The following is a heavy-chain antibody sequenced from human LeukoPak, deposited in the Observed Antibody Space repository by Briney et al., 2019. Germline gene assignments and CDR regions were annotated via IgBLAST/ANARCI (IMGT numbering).Heavy chain of an antibody. V-gene: IGHV3-7*01. CDR2: IKQDGYEK. CDR1: GFTFSSSA. D-gene: IGHD1-26*01. J-gene: IGHJ4*02. CDR3: ARDKIVGPTTLDY. Sequence: GGSLRLSCAASGFTFSSSAMSWVRQTPEKGLEWVANIKQDGYEKYYVDSVKGRFTISRDNAKNSLYLQMNSLGADDTAIYYCARDKIVGPTTLDYWGQGTLVTVSS.